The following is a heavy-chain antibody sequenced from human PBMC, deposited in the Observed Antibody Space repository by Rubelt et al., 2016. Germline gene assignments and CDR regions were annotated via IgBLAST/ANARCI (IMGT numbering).Heavy chain of an antibody. CDR2: IFFSGRT. Sequence: QLRLLESGPGLGKPSETLSLTCTVSGGSISSSSSYWAWIRQPPGRGLEWIGYIFFSGRTNYNPSLKSRVTILLDTSKNQFSLKLSSVTAADTGVYYCARENDYYYYMDVWGKGTTVTVSS. CDR3: ARENDYYYYMDV. J-gene: IGHJ6*03. V-gene: IGHV4-61*05. CDR1: GGSISSSSSY.